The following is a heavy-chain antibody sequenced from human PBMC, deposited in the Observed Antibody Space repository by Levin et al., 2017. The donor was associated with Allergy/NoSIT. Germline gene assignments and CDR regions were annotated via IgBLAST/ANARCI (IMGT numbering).Heavy chain of an antibody. Sequence: PSETLSLTCTVSGGSISSSSYYWGWIRQPPGKGLEWIGSIYYSGSTYYNPSLKSRVTISVDTSKNQFSLKLSSVTAADTAVYYCARQIVVVVAATFDWFDPWGQGTLVTVSS. J-gene: IGHJ5*02. CDR2: IYYSGST. V-gene: IGHV4-39*01. D-gene: IGHD2-15*01. CDR1: GGSISSSSYY. CDR3: ARQIVVVVAATFDWFDP.